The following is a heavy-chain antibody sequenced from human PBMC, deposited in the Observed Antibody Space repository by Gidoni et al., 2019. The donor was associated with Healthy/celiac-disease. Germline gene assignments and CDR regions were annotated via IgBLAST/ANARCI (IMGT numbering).Heavy chain of an antibody. Sequence: EVQLVESGGVVLQPGGSVRLSCAASGCTLDDVTMHWVRQAPGKGLECVSLIRWYGGSTYYADSVKGRFTISRDNSKNSLYLQMNSLRTEDTALYYCAKDRLVAATGAYSYYGMDVWGQGTTVTVSS. CDR2: IRWYGGST. J-gene: IGHJ6*02. D-gene: IGHD2-15*01. V-gene: IGHV3-43*01. CDR1: GCTLDDVT. CDR3: AKDRLVAATGAYSYYGMDV.